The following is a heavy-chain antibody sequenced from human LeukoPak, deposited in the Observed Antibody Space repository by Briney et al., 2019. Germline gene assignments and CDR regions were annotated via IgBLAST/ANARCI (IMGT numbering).Heavy chain of an antibody. CDR3: ARGGSGSNWFDP. CDR2: MNPNRGNT. J-gene: IGHJ5*02. V-gene: IGHV1-8*01. CDR1: GDTFTSYD. D-gene: IGHD3-10*01. Sequence: GASVKVSCKASGDTFTSYDINWVRQATGQGLEWMGWMNPNRGNTGYAQKFQGRVTMTRNTSISTAYMELSSLRSGDTAVYYCARGGSGSNWFDPWGQGTLVTVSS.